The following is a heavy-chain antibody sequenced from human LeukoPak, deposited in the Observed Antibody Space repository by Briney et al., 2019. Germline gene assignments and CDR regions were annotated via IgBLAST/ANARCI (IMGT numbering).Heavy chain of an antibody. V-gene: IGHV3-23*01. CDR1: GFTFSSYA. CDR2: ISGSGGST. D-gene: IGHD1-26*01. CDR3: AKDRLLVSGSYFGAFDI. Sequence: GGSLRLSRAASGFTFSSYAMSWVRQAPGKGLEWVSAISGSGGSTYYADSVKGRFTISRDNSKNTLYLQMNSLRAEDTAVYYCAKDRLLVSGSYFGAFDIWGQGTMVTVSS. J-gene: IGHJ3*02.